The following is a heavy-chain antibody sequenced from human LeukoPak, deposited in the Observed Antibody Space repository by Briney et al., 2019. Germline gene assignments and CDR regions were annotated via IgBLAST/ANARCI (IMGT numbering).Heavy chain of an antibody. Sequence: GGSLRLSCAASGFTFSSYAMHWVRQAPGKGLEWVAVISYDGSNKYYADSVKGRFTISRDNSKNTLYLQVNSLRAEDTAVYYCATNGDYVDYFDYWGQGTLVTVSS. D-gene: IGHD4-17*01. CDR3: ATNGDYVDYFDY. J-gene: IGHJ4*02. CDR1: GFTFSSYA. CDR2: ISYDGSNK. V-gene: IGHV3-30-3*01.